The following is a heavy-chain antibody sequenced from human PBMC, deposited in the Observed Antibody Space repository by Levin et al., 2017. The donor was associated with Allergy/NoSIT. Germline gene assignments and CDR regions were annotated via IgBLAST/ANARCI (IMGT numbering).Heavy chain of an antibody. CDR2: INPKSGDS. J-gene: IGHJ4*02. CDR3: ARDRGGFDLHPLDH. D-gene: IGHD5-12*01. CDR1: GYGFTDYGNS. Sequence: GESLKISCKASGYGFTDYGNSINWVRQAPGQGLEWMGWINPKSGDSTYAQKFQGRVSLTIDTSITTAYMELHSLTSADTAMYFCARDRGGFDLHPLDHWGQGTRVIVSS. V-gene: IGHV1-2*02.